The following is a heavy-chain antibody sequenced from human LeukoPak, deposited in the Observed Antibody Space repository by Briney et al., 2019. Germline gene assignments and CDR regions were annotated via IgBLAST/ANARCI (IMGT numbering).Heavy chain of an antibody. CDR3: AKDRYYYDSSALQYYFDY. D-gene: IGHD3-22*01. V-gene: IGHV3-23*01. CDR2: ISGSGGTT. Sequence: GGSPRLSCEASGFTFRSYAMTWVRQAPGKGLEWVSAISGSGGTTYYADSVKGRFTISRDNSKNTLYLQMNSLRAEDTAVYYCAKDRYYYDSSALQYYFDYWGQGTLVTVSS. CDR1: GFTFRSYA. J-gene: IGHJ4*02.